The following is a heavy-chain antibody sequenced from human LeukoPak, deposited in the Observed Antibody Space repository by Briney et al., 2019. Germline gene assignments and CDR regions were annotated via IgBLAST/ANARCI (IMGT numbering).Heavy chain of an antibody. CDR2: IWSDGNNR. CDR3: AKGPGASVSGFHMDV. J-gene: IGHJ6*03. CDR1: GFTFRNYG. D-gene: IGHD2-8*02. V-gene: IGHV3-30*02. Sequence: GGSLRLSCAAYGFTFRNYGMHWVRQATGKGLEWVSFIWSDGNNRFYADSMKGRFTISRDNSKNMLYLQMDSLRREDTAVYYCAKGPGASVSGFHMDVWGKGTTVIVSS.